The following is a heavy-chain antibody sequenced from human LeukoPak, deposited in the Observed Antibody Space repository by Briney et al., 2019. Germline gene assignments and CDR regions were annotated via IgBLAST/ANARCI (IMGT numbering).Heavy chain of an antibody. D-gene: IGHD3-22*01. Sequence: GGSLRLSCAASGFTFSNHAMHWVRQAPGKGLEWVAVISYDGSNKYYADSVKGRFTISRDNSKNTLYLQMNSLRAEDTAVYYCARDLYYYDSSGYSSGYWGQGTLVTVSS. J-gene: IGHJ4*02. CDR3: ARDLYYYDSSGYSSGY. CDR2: ISYDGSNK. CDR1: GFTFSNHA. V-gene: IGHV3-30-3*01.